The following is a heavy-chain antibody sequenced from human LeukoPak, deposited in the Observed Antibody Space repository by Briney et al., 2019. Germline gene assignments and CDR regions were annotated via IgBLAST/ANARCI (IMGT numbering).Heavy chain of an antibody. Sequence: GGSLRLSCAASGFTFSSYGMSWVRQAPGKGLDWVSYISSSGSTIYYADSVKGRFTISRDNAKNSLYLQMNSLRAGDTAVYYCAELGITMIGGVWGKGTTVTISS. CDR2: ISSSGSTI. D-gene: IGHD3-10*02. V-gene: IGHV3-48*04. CDR3: AELGITMIGGV. CDR1: GFTFSSYG. J-gene: IGHJ6*04.